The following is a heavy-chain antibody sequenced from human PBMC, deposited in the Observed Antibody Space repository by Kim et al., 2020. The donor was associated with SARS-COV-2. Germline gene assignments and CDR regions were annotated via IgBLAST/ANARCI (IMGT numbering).Heavy chain of an antibody. CDR1: GYSFTSYW. CDR2: IYPGDSDT. J-gene: IGHJ6*02. V-gene: IGHV5-51*01. D-gene: IGHD3-10*01. Sequence: GESLKISCKGSGYSFTSYWIGWVRPMPGKGLEWMGIIYPGDSDTRYSPSFQGQVTISADKSISTAYLQWSSLKASDTAMYYCARHTGRGNYYYYGMDVWGQGTTVTVSS. CDR3: ARHTGRGNYYYYGMDV.